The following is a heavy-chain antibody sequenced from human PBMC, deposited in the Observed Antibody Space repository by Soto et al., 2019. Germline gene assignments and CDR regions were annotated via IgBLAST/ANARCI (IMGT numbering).Heavy chain of an antibody. CDR3: ARGLNDYGDHRPLFDY. Sequence: EVQLVESGGGLVQPGGSLRLSCAASGFTFSSYEMNWVRQAPGKGLEWVSYISSSGSTIYYADSVKGRFTISRDNAKNSLYLQMNSLRAEDTAVYYCARGLNDYGDHRPLFDYWGQGTLVTVSS. J-gene: IGHJ4*02. V-gene: IGHV3-48*03. CDR2: ISSSGSTI. CDR1: GFTFSSYE. D-gene: IGHD4-17*01.